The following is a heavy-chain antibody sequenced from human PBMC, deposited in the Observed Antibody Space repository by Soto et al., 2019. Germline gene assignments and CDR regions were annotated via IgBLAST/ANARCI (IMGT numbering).Heavy chain of an antibody. CDR1: GDSVSSNSAA. CDR3: ARAMIVVVAAYYYYYGMDV. V-gene: IGHV6-1*01. Sequence: SQSLSLTCAISGDSVSSNSAAWNWIRQSPSRGLEWLGRTYYRSKWYNDYAVSVKSRITINPDTSKNQFSLQLNSVTPEDTAVYYCARAMIVVVAAYYYYYGMDVWGQGTTVTVSS. J-gene: IGHJ6*02. CDR2: TYYRSKWYN. D-gene: IGHD2-15*01.